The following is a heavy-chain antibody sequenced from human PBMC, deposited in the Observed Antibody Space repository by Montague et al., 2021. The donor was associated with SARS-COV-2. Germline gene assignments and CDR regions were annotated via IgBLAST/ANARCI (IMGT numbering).Heavy chain of an antibody. Sequence: SETLSLTCTVSGGSISGGDYYWRWLSQPPGKGLEWVGSIYYSGSTYYNPSLKSRVTISVDTSKNQFSLKLSSVTAADTAVYYCASPTYYYDSIGSDAFDIWGQGTMVTVSS. J-gene: IGHJ3*02. CDR3: ASPTYYYDSIGSDAFDI. CDR1: GGSISGGDYY. CDR2: IYYSGST. V-gene: IGHV4-39*01. D-gene: IGHD3-22*01.